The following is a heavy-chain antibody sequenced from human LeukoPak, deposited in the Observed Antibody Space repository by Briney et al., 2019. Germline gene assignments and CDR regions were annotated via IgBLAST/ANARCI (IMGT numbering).Heavy chain of an antibody. J-gene: IGHJ4*02. D-gene: IGHD4-11*01. CDR3: AKSAQYSSAWFTGCFGY. Sequence: GASVKVSCKASGYTFSDYYMHWVRQAPGQGLEWMGWINPNSGDTHYAQMFQGRVTMTRDTSINAAYMELRRVRSDDTAVYYCAKSAQYSSAWFTGCFGYWGQGSLVTVSS. V-gene: IGHV1-2*02. CDR2: INPNSGDT. CDR1: GYTFSDYY.